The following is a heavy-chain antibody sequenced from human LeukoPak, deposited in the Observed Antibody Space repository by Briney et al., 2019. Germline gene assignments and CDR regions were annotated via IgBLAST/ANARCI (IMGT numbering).Heavy chain of an antibody. CDR1: GFSFSNYA. CDR3: ARDGGAAADPFAY. D-gene: IGHD6-13*01. J-gene: IGHJ4*02. V-gene: IGHV3-30-3*01. Sequence: GRSLRLSCTTSGFSFSNYALHLVHQSPGKGLEWVGVISKDGSEKYYPDSVKRRFTLSRDNSKTTVYLQMNSLRVDDTAVYYCARDGGAAADPFAYWGQGSLVTVPS. CDR2: ISKDGSEK.